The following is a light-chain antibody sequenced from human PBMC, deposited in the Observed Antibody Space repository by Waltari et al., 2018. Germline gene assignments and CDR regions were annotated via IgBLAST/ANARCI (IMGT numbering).Light chain of an antibody. CDR3: QQYYTLSVT. CDR1: QSINTR. CDR2: KAS. J-gene: IGKJ5*01. V-gene: IGKV1-5*03. Sequence: DIQMTQPPSTLSASVGDRVTITCRASQSINTRLAWYQQKPGKAPKLLIDKASNLASGVPSRFSGSGSGTEFTLTINSLQPDDFATYYCQQYYTLSVTFGQGTRLEIK.